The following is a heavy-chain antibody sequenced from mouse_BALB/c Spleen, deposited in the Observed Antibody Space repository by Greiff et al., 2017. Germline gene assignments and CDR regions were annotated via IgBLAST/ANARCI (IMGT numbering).Heavy chain of an antibody. CDR2: ISSGSSTI. CDR3: ALIYYDYSMDY. CDR1: GFTFSSFG. Sequence: EVKLVESGGGLVQPGGSRKLSCAASGFTFSSFGMHWVRQAPEKGLEWVAYISSGSSTIYYADTVKGRFTISRDNPKNTLFLQMTSLRSEDTAMYYCALIYYDYSMDYWGQGTSVTVSS. V-gene: IGHV5-17*02. J-gene: IGHJ4*01. D-gene: IGHD2-4*01.